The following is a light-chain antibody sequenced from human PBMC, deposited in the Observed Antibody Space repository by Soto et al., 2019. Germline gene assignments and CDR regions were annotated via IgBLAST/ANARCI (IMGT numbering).Light chain of an antibody. CDR3: QQYNNWPLT. Sequence: EKVMTQSPATLSVSPGEKATLSCRASQSVSSYLAWYQHNPGHAPRLLIYGASTRATGIPVRFSGSGSGTEFTLTISSLQSEDLTVYYCQQYNNWPLTFGVGTKVEI. CDR1: QSVSSY. CDR2: GAS. V-gene: IGKV3-15*01. J-gene: IGKJ4*01.